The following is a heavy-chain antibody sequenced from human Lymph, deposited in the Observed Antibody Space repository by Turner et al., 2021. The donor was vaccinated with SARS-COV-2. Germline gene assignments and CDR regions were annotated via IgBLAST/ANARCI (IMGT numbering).Heavy chain of an antibody. CDR2: ISYGGSNK. J-gene: IGHJ4*02. D-gene: IGHD3-9*01. CDR3: AKGGFYDILTGYSNFDY. V-gene: IGHV3-30*18. Sequence: VQLVDSGGGVVQPGRSLRFSCAASGFTFSSYGMHWVRQAPGKGLEWVAGISYGGSNKYYADSVKGRFTISRDNSKNTLYLQMNSLRPEDTAVYYCAKGGFYDILTGYSNFDYWGQGTLVTVSS. CDR1: GFTFSSYG.